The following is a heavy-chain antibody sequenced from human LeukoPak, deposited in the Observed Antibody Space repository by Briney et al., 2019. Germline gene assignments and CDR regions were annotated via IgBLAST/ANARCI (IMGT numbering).Heavy chain of an antibody. V-gene: IGHV4-39*01. CDR2: IYYSGST. CDR3: ARQYNWNDLTYFDY. D-gene: IGHD1-1*01. Sequence: SETLSLTCTVSGGSIPSSSDFWGWIRQPPGKGLEWIGSIYYSGSTHYNPSLKSRVTISVDTSKNQFSLKLSSVTAADTAVYYCARQYNWNDLTYFDYWGQGTLVTVSS. J-gene: IGHJ4*02. CDR1: GGSIPSSSDF.